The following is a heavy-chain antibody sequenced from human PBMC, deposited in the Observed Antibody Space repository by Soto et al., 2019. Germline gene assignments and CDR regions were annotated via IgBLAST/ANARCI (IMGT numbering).Heavy chain of an antibody. CDR3: ARTNDYGGEFDY. V-gene: IGHV1-69*13. Sequence: SVKVSCKASGGTFSSYTISWVRQAPGQGLEWMGGIIPIFGTANYAQKFQGRVTITADESTSTAYMELSSLRSEDTAVYYCARTNDYGGEFDYWGQGTLVTVSS. D-gene: IGHD4-17*01. J-gene: IGHJ4*02. CDR2: IIPIFGTA. CDR1: GGTFSSYT.